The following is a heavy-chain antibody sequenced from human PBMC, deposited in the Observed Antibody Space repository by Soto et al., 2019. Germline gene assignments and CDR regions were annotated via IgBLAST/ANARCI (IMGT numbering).Heavy chain of an antibody. D-gene: IGHD1-26*01. J-gene: IGHJ4*02. CDR2: IYYSGST. Sequence: PSETLSLSYTVSWGYISNYYGSWIRQPPGKGLEWIGYIYYSGSTNYNPSLKSRVTISVDTSKNQFSLKLSSVTSADTAVYYCASRLGGNIYYWGQVSQVTVS. CDR1: WGYISNYY. CDR3: ASRLGGNIYY. V-gene: IGHV4-59*01.